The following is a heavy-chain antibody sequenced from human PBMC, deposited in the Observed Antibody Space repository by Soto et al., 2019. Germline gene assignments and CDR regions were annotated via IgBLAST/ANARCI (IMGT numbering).Heavy chain of an antibody. CDR3: ARDHSYYYDSSGYPAGYYFDY. CDR2: IIPIFGTA. CDR1: GGTFSSYA. J-gene: IGHJ4*02. V-gene: IGHV1-69*13. D-gene: IGHD3-22*01. Sequence: GASVKVSCKASGGTFSSYAISWVRQAPGQGLEWMGGIIPIFGTANYAQKFQGRVTITADESTSTAYMELSSLRSEDTAVYYCARDHSYYYDSSGYPAGYYFDYWGQGTLVTVSS.